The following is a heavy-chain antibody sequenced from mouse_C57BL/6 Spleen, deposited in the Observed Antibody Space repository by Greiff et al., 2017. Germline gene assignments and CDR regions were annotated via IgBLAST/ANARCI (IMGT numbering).Heavy chain of an antibody. V-gene: IGHV5-6*01. D-gene: IGHD2-1*01. CDR1: GFTFSSYG. CDR3: ARNLLAY. CDR2: ISSGGSYT. J-gene: IGHJ3*01. Sequence: EVKLMESGGDLVKPGGSLKLSCAASGFTFSSYGMSWVRQTPDKRLEWVATISSGGSYTYYPDSVKGRFTISRDNAKNTLYLQMSSLKAEDTAMYYCARNLLAYWGQGTLVTVSA.